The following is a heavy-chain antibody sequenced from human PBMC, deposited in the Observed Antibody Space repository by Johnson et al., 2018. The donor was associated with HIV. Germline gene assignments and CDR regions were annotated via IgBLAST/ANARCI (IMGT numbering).Heavy chain of an antibody. CDR2: VHSDGRRT. CDR1: GFTVSSNY. J-gene: IGHJ3*01. Sequence: VQLVESGGGLVQPGRSLRVSCAASGFTVSSNYMSWVRQAPGKGLVWVSCVHSDGRRTTYAASVKGRFTISRDDSKNTLYLQMNSLKTEDTAVYYCTTSWRITGVPSTWGQGTMVTVSS. V-gene: IGHV3-74*02. CDR3: TTSWRITGVPST. D-gene: IGHD7-27*01.